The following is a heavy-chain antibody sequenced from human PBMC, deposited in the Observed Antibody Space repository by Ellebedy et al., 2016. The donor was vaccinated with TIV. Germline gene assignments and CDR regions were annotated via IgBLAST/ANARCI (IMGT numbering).Heavy chain of an antibody. D-gene: IGHD6-13*01. J-gene: IGHJ1*01. CDR2: ISWNSDII. V-gene: IGHV3-9*01. Sequence: SLKISCAASGFTFDDYGMHWVRQAPGKGLEWVSGISWNSDIIGYADSVKGRFTISRDNAKNSLYLQMNRLRAGDTAVYYCARDLSYSSSPNLQFWGQGTLVTVSS. CDR1: GFTFDDYG. CDR3: ARDLSYSSSPNLQF.